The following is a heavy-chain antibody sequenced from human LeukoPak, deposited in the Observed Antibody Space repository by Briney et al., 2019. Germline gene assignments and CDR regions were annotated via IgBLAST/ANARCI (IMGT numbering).Heavy chain of an antibody. V-gene: IGHV1-69*04. J-gene: IGHJ6*02. CDR2: IIPILGIA. Sequence: GASVKVSCKASGGTFSSYAISWVRQAPGQGLEWMGRIIPILGIANYAQKFQGRVTITADKSTSTAYMELSSLRSEDTAVYYCARRPQGDYGMDVWGQGTTVTVSS. CDR1: GGTFSSYA. CDR3: ARRPQGDYGMDV.